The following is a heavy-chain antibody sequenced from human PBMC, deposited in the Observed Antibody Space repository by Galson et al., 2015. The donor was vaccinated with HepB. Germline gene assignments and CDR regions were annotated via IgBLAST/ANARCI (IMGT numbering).Heavy chain of an antibody. J-gene: IGHJ6*03. CDR1: GFTFSSYG. Sequence: SLRLSCAASGFTFSSYGMHWVRQAPGKGLEWVAVISYDGSNKYYADSVKGRFTISRDNSKNTLYLQMNSLRAEDTAVYYCAKDFREYQLGALYYMDVWGKGTTVTVSS. D-gene: IGHD2-2*01. V-gene: IGHV3-30*18. CDR3: AKDFREYQLGALYYMDV. CDR2: ISYDGSNK.